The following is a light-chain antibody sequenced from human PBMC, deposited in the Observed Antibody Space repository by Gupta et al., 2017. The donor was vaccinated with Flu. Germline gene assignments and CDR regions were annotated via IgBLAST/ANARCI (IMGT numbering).Light chain of an antibody. J-gene: IGKJ1*01. V-gene: IGKV1-39*01. Sequence: PSSLSAFVGARVTITCRASQTISTYLNWYQQKPGKAPELLIYAASSLQGGVPSRFSGSGSGTDFTLTISSLQPEDSATYYCQQSYNTPRTFGQGTRVEIE. CDR1: QTISTY. CDR2: AAS. CDR3: QQSYNTPRT.